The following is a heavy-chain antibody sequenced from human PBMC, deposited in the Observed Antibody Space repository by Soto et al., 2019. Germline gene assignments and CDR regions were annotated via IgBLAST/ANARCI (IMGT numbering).Heavy chain of an antibody. D-gene: IGHD2-15*01. CDR1: GFTFRDYY. CDR2: ISSSGTGI. J-gene: IGHJ3*02. Sequence: QVQLVESGGDLVKPGGSLRLSCAASGFTFRDYYMTWIRQAPGKGLEWVSYISSSGTGIYYADSVKGRFTISRDNAKNSLYLQMSSLRSDDTAVYYCARAYSDAFDIWCQGTMVTVSS. V-gene: IGHV3-11*01. CDR3: ARAYSDAFDI.